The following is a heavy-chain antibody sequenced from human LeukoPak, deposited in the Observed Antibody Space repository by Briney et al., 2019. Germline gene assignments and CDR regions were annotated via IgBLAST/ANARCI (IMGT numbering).Heavy chain of an antibody. J-gene: IGHJ6*03. Sequence: GASVKVSCKASGYTFTSYGISWVRQAPGQGLEWMGWISAYNGNTNYAQKLQGRVTMTTDTSTSTAYMELRSLRSDDTAVYYCARGGPKGYYDFWSGYYSPYYYYMDVWGKGTTVTVSS. CDR2: ISAYNGNT. CDR3: ARGGPKGYYDFWSGYYSPYYYYMDV. CDR1: GYTFTSYG. V-gene: IGHV1-18*01. D-gene: IGHD3-3*01.